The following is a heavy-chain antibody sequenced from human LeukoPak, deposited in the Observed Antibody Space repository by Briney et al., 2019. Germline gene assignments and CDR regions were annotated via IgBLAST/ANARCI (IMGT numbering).Heavy chain of an antibody. D-gene: IGHD3-22*01. CDR3: AREAADGMIVVVITNFDY. CDR2: INPNSGGT. CDR1: GYTFTSYY. Sequence: ASVKVSCKASGYTFTSYYMHWVRQAPGQGLEWMGRINPNSGGTNYAQKFQGRVTMTRDTSISTAYMELSRLRSDDTAVYYCAREAADGMIVVVITNFDYWGQGTLVTVSS. V-gene: IGHV1-2*06. J-gene: IGHJ4*02.